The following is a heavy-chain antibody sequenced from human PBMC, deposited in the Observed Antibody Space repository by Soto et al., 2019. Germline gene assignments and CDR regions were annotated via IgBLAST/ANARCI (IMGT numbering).Heavy chain of an antibody. J-gene: IGHJ4*02. CDR2: IYYSGST. CDR3: AREAYSSTSFFDY. V-gene: IGHV4-30-4*01. CDR1: GGSISSGDYY. D-gene: IGHD6-13*01. Sequence: PSETLSLTCTVSGGSISSGDYYWSWIRQPPGKGLEWIGYIYYSGSTYYNPSLKSRVTISVDTSKNQFSLKLSSVTAADTAVYYCAREAYSSTSFFDYRGQGTLVTVSS.